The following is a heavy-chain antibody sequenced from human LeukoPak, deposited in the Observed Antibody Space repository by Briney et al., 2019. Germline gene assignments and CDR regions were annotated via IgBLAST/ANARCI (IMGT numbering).Heavy chain of an antibody. Sequence: SQTLSLTFAISGDSVSSNSAAWNWIRQSPSRALEWLGRTYYRSKWYNDYAVSVKSRITINPDTSKNQFSLQLTSVTPEDTAVYYCARSNRGYSSSWYVMNWFDPWGQGTLVTVSS. CDR1: GDSVSSNSAA. J-gene: IGHJ5*02. CDR2: TYYRSKWYN. V-gene: IGHV6-1*01. D-gene: IGHD6-13*01. CDR3: ARSNRGYSSSWYVMNWFDP.